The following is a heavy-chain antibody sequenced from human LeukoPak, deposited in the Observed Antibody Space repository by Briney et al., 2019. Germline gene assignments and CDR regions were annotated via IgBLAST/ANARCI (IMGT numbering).Heavy chain of an antibody. Sequence: PGGSLRLSCAASGFIVSTSWMHWVRQAPGKGLVWVSRSDGTRTTYADSVKGRFTASIDIAQNTIYLQMNSLRAEDTAVYFCARDDYNSLWGQGTLVTVSS. D-gene: IGHD4-11*01. J-gene: IGHJ4*02. CDR1: GFIVSTSW. CDR3: ARDDYNSL. CDR2: SDGTRT. V-gene: IGHV3-74*01.